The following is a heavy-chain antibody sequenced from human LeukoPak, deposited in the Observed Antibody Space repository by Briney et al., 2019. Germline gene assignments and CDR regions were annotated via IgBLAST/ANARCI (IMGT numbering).Heavy chain of an antibody. D-gene: IGHD6-19*01. V-gene: IGHV4-38-2*02. CDR1: GYSISSGYY. CDR3: ARGDSSGWLRDFDY. J-gene: IGHJ4*02. CDR2: IYHSGST. Sequence: SETLSLTCTVSGYSISSGYYWGWIRQPPGKGLEWIGSIYHSGSTYYNPSLKSRVTISVDTSKNQFSLELSSVTAADTAVYYCARGDSSGWLRDFDYWGQGTLVTVSS.